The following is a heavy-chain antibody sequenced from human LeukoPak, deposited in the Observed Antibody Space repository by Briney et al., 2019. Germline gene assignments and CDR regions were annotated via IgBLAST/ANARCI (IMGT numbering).Heavy chain of an antibody. Sequence: PGGSLRLSCAASGFTVSSNYMTWVPQAPGKGLEWVSLIYSAGGTYYTDSVKGRFTISRHSSKNTLYLQMNSLRGEDTAVYYCARFLGRITISGVVPYGMDVWGQGTTVTVSS. J-gene: IGHJ6*02. CDR1: GFTVSSNY. CDR3: ARFLGRITISGVVPYGMDV. CDR2: IYSAGGT. D-gene: IGHD3-3*01. V-gene: IGHV3-53*04.